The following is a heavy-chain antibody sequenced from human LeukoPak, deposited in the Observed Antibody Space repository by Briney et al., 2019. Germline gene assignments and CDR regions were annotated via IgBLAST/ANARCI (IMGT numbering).Heavy chain of an antibody. CDR1: GGSISSSSYY. J-gene: IGHJ1*01. D-gene: IGHD6-13*01. CDR2: IYYSGST. CDR3: ARGLGRQPSPFQH. Sequence: SETLSLTCTVSGGSISSSSYYWGWIRQPPGKGLEWIGSIYYSGSTYYNPSLKSRVTISVDTSKNQFSLKLSSVTAADTAVYYCARGLGRQPSPFQHWGQGTLVTVSS. V-gene: IGHV4-39*07.